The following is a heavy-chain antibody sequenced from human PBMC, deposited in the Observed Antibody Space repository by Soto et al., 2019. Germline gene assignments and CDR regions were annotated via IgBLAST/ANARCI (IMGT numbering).Heavy chain of an antibody. V-gene: IGHV4-30-2*01. CDR2: IYHSGST. D-gene: IGHD3-16*01. J-gene: IGHJ5*02. Sequence: SETLSLTCAGSGGSISSGGYSWSWIRQPPGKGLEWIGYIYHSGSTYYNPSLKSRVTISVDRSKNQVSLKLSSVTAEDTAVYYCATEGGKYNWFDPWGQGTLVTVSS. CDR1: GGSISSGGYS. CDR3: ATEGGKYNWFDP.